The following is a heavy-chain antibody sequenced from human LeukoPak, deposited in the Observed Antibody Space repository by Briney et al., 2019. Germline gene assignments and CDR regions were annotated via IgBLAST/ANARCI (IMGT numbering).Heavy chain of an antibody. D-gene: IGHD4/OR15-4a*01. CDR1: GGSINNYY. CDR3: ARDEYGGPFDY. CDR2: MSYSGNT. Sequence: PSETLSLTCTVSGGSINNYYWNWLRQPPGKGLEWIGYMSYSGNTYYNPSLKSRVTISIDMSKNQFFLQMTSVTAADTAVYYCARDEYGGPFDYWGQGALVTVSS. V-gene: IGHV4-59*01. J-gene: IGHJ4*02.